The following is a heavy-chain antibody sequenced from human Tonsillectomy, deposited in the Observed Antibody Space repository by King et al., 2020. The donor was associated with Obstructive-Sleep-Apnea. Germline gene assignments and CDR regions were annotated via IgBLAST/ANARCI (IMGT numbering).Heavy chain of an antibody. D-gene: IGHD3-10*01. Sequence: VQLQESGPGLVKPSETLSLTCTVSGGSISSYYWTWLRQPPGKGLEWIGYIYYTGSTNYNPSLKSRVAISVDTSKNQFSLKLSSVTAADTAVYYCARAPYGSGIIDWFDPWGKGTLVTVSS. J-gene: IGHJ5*02. V-gene: IGHV4-59*01. CDR1: GGSISSYY. CDR3: ARAPYGSGIIDWFDP. CDR2: IYYTGST.